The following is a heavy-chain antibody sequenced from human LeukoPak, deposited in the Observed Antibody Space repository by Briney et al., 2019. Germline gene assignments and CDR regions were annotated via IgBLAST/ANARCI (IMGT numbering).Heavy chain of an antibody. CDR3: ARGDSSGWSASDFDY. D-gene: IGHD6-19*01. V-gene: IGHV4-59*01. CDR1: GGSISSYY. Sequence: SETLSXTCTVSGGSISSYYWSWIRQPPGKGLEWIGYIYYSGSTNYNPSLKSRVTISVDTSKNQFSLKLSCVTAADRAVYYCARGDSSGWSASDFDYWGQGTLVTVSS. CDR2: IYYSGST. J-gene: IGHJ4*02.